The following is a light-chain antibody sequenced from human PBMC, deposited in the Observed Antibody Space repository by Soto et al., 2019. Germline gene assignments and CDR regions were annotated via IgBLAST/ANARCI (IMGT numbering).Light chain of an antibody. V-gene: IGLV2-11*01. J-gene: IGLJ3*02. CDR1: SGDVGGYNF. CDR2: DVS. CDR3: ATRDNSLSRWV. Sequence: QSVLTQPRSVSGSPGQSVTISCTGASGDVGGYNFVSWYQQHPGKAPTLMIFDVSQRPSGVPDRFSGSKSGNTASLTISGLQAEDEADYYCATRDNSLSRWVFGGGTKVTVL.